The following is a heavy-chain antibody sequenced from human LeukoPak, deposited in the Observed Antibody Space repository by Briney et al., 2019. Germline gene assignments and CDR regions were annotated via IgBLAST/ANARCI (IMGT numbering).Heavy chain of an antibody. V-gene: IGHV4-59*01. D-gene: IGHD6-19*01. J-gene: IGHJ4*02. Sequence: PSETLSLTCTVSGGSIRSYDWSWMRQPPGKGLEWSGYIYYSGSANNNPSLKSRVTISVDTSKNQFSLNLSSVTAADTAVYYCARVLPYSSGWGVDYWGQGTLVTVSS. CDR2: IYYSGSA. CDR1: GGSIRSYD. CDR3: ARVLPYSSGWGVDY.